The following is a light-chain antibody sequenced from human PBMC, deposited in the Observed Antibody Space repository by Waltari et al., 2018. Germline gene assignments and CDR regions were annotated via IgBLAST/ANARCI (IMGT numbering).Light chain of an antibody. J-gene: IGLJ3*02. CDR2: SNN. V-gene: IGLV1-44*01. Sequence: QSVLTQPPSASGTPGQRVTISCSGSSSNIGSNTVNWYQQLPGTAPKLLIYSNNQRPSGVPDRCSGSKSGTSASLVISGLQSEDEADYYCAAWDDSLNGPDWVFGGGTKLTVL. CDR1: SSNIGSNT. CDR3: AAWDDSLNGPDWV.